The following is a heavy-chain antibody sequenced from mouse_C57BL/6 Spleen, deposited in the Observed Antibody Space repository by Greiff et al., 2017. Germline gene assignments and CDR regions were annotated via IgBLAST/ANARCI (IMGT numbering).Heavy chain of an antibody. CDR3: AKTNWDRDYFDY. CDR2: INYDGSST. CDR1: GFTFSDYY. Sequence: EVKLVESEGGLVQPGSSMKLSCTASGFTFSDYYVAWVRQVPEKGLEWVANINYDGSSTYYLDSLKSRFIISRDNAKNILYLQMSSLKSEDTATYYCAKTNWDRDYFDYWGQGTTLTVSS. J-gene: IGHJ2*01. V-gene: IGHV5-16*01. D-gene: IGHD4-1*02.